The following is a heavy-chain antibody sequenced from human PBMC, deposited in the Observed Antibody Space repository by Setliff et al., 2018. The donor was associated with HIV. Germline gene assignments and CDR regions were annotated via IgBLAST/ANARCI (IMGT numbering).Heavy chain of an antibody. Sequence: VASVKVSCKASGYTFTSYAVNWVRQAPGQGLEWVGWIHTNTGDPTYAQGFTGRFVFSFDTSVSTAYLQISGLKAEDTAVYYCATRGEQLYFYGMDVWGQGTTVTVS. V-gene: IGHV7-4-1*02. CDR2: IHTNTGDP. D-gene: IGHD1-26*01. J-gene: IGHJ6*02. CDR3: ATRGEQLYFYGMDV. CDR1: GYTFTSYA.